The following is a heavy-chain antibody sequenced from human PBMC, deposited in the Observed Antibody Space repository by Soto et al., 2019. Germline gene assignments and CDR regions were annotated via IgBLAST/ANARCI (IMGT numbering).Heavy chain of an antibody. CDR2: FDPEDGET. J-gene: IGHJ6*02. V-gene: IGHV1-24*01. Sequence: ASVKVSCKVSGYTLTELSMHWVRQAPGKGLEWMGGFDPEDGETIYAQKFQGRVTMTEDTSTDTAYMELSSLRSEDTAVYYCATRITMVRDYGMDVWGQGTTVTVSS. CDR3: ATRITMVRDYGMDV. D-gene: IGHD3-10*01. CDR1: GYTLTELS.